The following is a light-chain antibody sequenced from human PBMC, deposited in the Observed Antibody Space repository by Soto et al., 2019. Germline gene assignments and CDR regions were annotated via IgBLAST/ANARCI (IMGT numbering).Light chain of an antibody. CDR3: QQYNNWPLALT. V-gene: IGKV3-15*01. J-gene: IGKJ4*01. CDR2: GAS. Sequence: EIVMTQSPATLSVSPGERATLCCRASQSVSSNLAWYQQKPGQAPRLLIYGASTRATGIPARFSGSGSGTEFTLTISSLQSEDFAVYYCQQYNNWPLALTFGGGTKVEIK. CDR1: QSVSSN.